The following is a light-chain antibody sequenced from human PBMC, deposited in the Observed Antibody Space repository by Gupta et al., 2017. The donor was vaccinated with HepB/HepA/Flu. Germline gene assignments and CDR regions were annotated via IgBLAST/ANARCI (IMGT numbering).Light chain of an antibody. CDR2: GAS. CDR3: QENDSSPLGS. V-gene: IGKV1-39*01. Sequence: DIQMTQSPSSLSASVGDRVTITCRTSQTITTYLNWYQQKQGKAPNLLIYGASSLQSGVPSRFSGSGYGKHVSLTTISRQQEDFASYYCQENDSSPLGSFGQGTNVDIK. CDR1: QTITTY. J-gene: IGKJ1*01.